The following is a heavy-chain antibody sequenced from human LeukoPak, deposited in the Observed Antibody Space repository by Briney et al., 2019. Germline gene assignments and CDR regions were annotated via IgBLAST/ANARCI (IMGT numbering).Heavy chain of an antibody. CDR2: IRNKAKGYTT. J-gene: IGHJ4*02. V-gene: IGHV3-72*01. CDR1: GFTFSDHY. CDR3: VRGFNGLDSKVGEN. D-gene: IGHD1-26*01. Sequence: GGSLRLSCAVSGFTFSDHYMDWVRQAPGKGLEWVGRIRNKAKGYTTEYAASVKGRFTISRGDSKNSLYLQMNSLKTEDTAVYYCVRGFNGLDSKVGENWGQGTLVTVSS.